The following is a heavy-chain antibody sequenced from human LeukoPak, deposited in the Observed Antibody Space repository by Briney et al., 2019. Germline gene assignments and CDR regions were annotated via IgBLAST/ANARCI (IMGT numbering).Heavy chain of an antibody. CDR2: ISDSGDKT. D-gene: IGHD2-15*01. J-gene: IGHJ5*02. CDR3: ARDPGDIVVSGWFDP. V-gene: IGHV3-23*01. CDR1: GFTFSNYA. Sequence: PGGSLRLSCAASGFTFSNYAMSWVRQAPGKGLECVSAISDSGDKTDYADSVRGRFTIYRDNSKDTLYLQMNSLRAEDTAVYYCARDPGDIVVSGWFDPWGQGTLVTVSS.